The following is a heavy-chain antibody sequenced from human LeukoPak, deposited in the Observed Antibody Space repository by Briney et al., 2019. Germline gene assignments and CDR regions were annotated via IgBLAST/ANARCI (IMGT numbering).Heavy chain of an antibody. CDR3: ARDQQWVDY. V-gene: IGHV4-34*01. J-gene: IGHJ4*02. CDR2: INHSGST. Sequence: PSETLSLTCAVYGGSFSGYYWSWIRQPPGKGLEWIGEINHSGSTNYNPSLKSRVTISVDTSKNQFSLKLSSVTAADTAVYYCARDQQWVDYWGQGTLVTVSS. D-gene: IGHD6-19*01. CDR1: GGSFSGYY.